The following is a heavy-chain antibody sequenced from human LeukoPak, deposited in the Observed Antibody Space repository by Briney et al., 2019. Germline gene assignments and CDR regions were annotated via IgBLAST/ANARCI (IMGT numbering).Heavy chain of an antibody. Sequence: GGSLRLSCAASGFTFSGCAMSWVRQAPGKGLEWVSSISSSSNYIYYADSVKGRFTISRDNAKNSLYLQMNSLRADDTAVYYCVRIPNSADFPNWFDPWGQGTLVTVSS. CDR2: ISSSSNYI. D-gene: IGHD2/OR15-2a*01. J-gene: IGHJ5*02. CDR3: VRIPNSADFPNWFDP. V-gene: IGHV3-21*01. CDR1: GFTFSGCA.